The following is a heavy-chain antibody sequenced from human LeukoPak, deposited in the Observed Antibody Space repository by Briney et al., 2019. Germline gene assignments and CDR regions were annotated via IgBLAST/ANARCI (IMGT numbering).Heavy chain of an antibody. V-gene: IGHV3-53*01. Sequence: GGSLRLSCTVSGFTVSSNSTSWVRQAPGKGLEWVSFIYSDNTHYSDSVKGRFTISRDNSKNTLYPQMNSLRAEDTAVYYCARRAGAYSHPYDYWGQGTLVTVSS. CDR1: GFTVSSNS. D-gene: IGHD4/OR15-4a*01. J-gene: IGHJ4*02. CDR2: IYSDNT. CDR3: ARRAGAYSHPYDY.